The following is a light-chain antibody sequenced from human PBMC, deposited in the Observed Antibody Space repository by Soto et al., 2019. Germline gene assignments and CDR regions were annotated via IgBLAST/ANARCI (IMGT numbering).Light chain of an antibody. CDR2: DVT. CDR3: CSYAASNTWL. CDR1: SSDVGGYNF. J-gene: IGLJ2*01. Sequence: QSALTQPRSVSGSPGQSVTISCTGTSSDVGGYNFVSWYQQHPGKAPKLMIYDVTERPSGVPDRFSGSKSGNTASLTISGLQAEDEADYYCCSYAASNTWLFGGGTKLTVL. V-gene: IGLV2-11*01.